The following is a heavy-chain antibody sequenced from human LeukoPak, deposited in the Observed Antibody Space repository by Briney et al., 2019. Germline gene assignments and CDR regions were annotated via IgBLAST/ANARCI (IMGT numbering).Heavy chain of an antibody. CDR2: ISSSSSYI. D-gene: IGHD3-22*01. J-gene: IGHJ3*02. CDR1: GFTFSSYS. Sequence: PGGSLRLSCAASGFTFSSYSMNWVRQAPGKGLEWVSSISSSSSYIYYADSVKGRFTISRDNAKNTLYLQMNSLRAEDTAVYYCARDPARAMIVGVAFDIWGQGTMVTVSS. CDR3: ARDPARAMIVGVAFDI. V-gene: IGHV3-21*01.